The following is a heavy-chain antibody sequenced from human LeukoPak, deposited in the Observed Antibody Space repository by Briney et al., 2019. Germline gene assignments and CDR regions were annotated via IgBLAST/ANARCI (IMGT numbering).Heavy chain of an antibody. CDR1: GFTFSSYE. CDR2: ISGSGGST. CDR3: AEQVGATHFDY. J-gene: IGHJ4*02. V-gene: IGHV3-23*01. Sequence: GGSLRLSCAASGFTFSSYEMNWVRQAPGKGLEWVSAISGSGGSTYYADSVKGRFTISRDNSKNTLHLQMNSLRAEDTAVYYCAEQVGATHFDYWGQGTLVTVSS. D-gene: IGHD1-26*01.